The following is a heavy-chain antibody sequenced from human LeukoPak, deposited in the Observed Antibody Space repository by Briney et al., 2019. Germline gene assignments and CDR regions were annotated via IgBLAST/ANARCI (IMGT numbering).Heavy chain of an antibody. CDR1: GGSIRSYY. J-gene: IGHJ5*02. V-gene: IGHV4-59*01. D-gene: IGHD3/OR15-3a*01. Sequence: PSETLSLTCTVSGGSIRSYYWSWIRQPPGKGLEWIGYIYYSGSTNYNPSLKSRVTISVDTSKNQFSLKLSSVTAADTAVYYCARDKGTSGWFDPWGQGTLVTVSS. CDR2: IYYSGST. CDR3: ARDKGTSGWFDP.